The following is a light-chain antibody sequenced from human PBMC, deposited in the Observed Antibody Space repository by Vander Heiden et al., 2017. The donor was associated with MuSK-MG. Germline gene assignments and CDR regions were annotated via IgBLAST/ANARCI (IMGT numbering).Light chain of an antibody. J-gene: IGKJ1*01. CDR3: QQRSNWPPWT. Sequence: LSTHSQPTLSVSPGDRATLHSRASQRISSYLAWYQQKPGQAPRILIYDASNRATGIPARCSGSGSGTEFTPTISSLEPEDFAVYYCQQRSNWPPWTFCQGTKVEIK. CDR1: QRISSY. CDR2: DAS. V-gene: IGKV3-11*01.